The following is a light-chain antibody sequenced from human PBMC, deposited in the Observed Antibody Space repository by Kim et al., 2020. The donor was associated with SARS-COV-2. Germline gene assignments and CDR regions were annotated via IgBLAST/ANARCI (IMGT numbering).Light chain of an antibody. CDR1: QGISSA. CDR2: DAS. Sequence: IQLTQSPSSLSASVGDRGTITCRASQGISSALAWYQQKPGKAPKLLIYDASSLESGVPSRFSGSRSGTDFTLTISSLQPEDVATYYCQQFNSYPSITFGQGTRLEIK. V-gene: IGKV1-13*02. J-gene: IGKJ5*01. CDR3: QQFNSYPSIT.